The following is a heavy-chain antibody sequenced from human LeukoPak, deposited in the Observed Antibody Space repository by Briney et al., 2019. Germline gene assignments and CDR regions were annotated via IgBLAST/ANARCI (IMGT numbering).Heavy chain of an antibody. CDR1: GLTFSTSG. V-gene: IGHV3-21*06. CDR2: IGPTGSDR. Sequence: GGSLRLSCTASGLTFSTSGFNWVRQPPGKGLEWVASIGPTGSDRYHADSIKGRFTISRDNANNSLYLQMNSLRAEDTAVYYCATETNGRHYDYWGQGTLLTVSS. D-gene: IGHD1-14*01. CDR3: ATETNGRHYDY. J-gene: IGHJ4*02.